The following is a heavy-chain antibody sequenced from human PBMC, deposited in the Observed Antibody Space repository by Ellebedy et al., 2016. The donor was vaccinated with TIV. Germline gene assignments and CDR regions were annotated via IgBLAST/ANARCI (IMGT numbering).Heavy chain of an antibody. Sequence: ASVKVSXXASGYTFTSYGISWVRQAPGQGLEWMGWISAYNGNTNYAQKLQGRVTMTTDTSTSTAYMELRSLRSDDTAVYYCARVVWETTVKGSGMDVWGQGTTVTVSS. D-gene: IGHD4-17*01. CDR2: ISAYNGNT. CDR3: ARVVWETTVKGSGMDV. J-gene: IGHJ6*02. CDR1: GYTFTSYG. V-gene: IGHV1-18*01.